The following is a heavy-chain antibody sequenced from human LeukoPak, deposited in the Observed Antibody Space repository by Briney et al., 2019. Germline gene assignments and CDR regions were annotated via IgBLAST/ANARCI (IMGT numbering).Heavy chain of an antibody. Sequence: GGSLRLSCAISGLTVSSNYMSWVRQAPGKGLEWVSVIYSGGITDYAYSVKGRFTISRDNSKNTLHLQMNSLRAEDTAVYYCARDLRSSAGGRWFDPWGQGTLVTVSS. CDR3: ARDLRSSAGGRWFDP. CDR2: IYSGGIT. D-gene: IGHD3-22*01. V-gene: IGHV3-66*01. CDR1: GLTVSSNY. J-gene: IGHJ5*02.